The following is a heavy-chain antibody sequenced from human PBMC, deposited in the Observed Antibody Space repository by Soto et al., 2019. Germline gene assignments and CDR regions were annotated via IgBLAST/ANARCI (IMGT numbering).Heavy chain of an antibody. J-gene: IGHJ6*02. CDR2: IKSKTDGGTT. CDR3: TRQSVTMVRDDYYYYYGMDV. Sequence: GGSLRLSCAASGFTFSNAWMSWVRQAPGKGLEWVGRIKSKTDGGTTDYAAPVKGRFTISRDDSKNTLCLQMNSLKTEDTAVYYCTRQSVTMVRDDYYYYYGMDVWGQGTTVTVSS. V-gene: IGHV3-15*01. CDR1: GFTFSNAW. D-gene: IGHD3-10*01.